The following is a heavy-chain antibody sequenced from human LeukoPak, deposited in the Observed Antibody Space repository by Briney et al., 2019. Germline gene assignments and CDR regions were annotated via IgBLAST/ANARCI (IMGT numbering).Heavy chain of an antibody. CDR3: ARVAAGIGFFQH. J-gene: IGHJ1*01. D-gene: IGHD6-13*01. CDR2: IYYSGST. CDR1: GGSISSGDYY. V-gene: IGHV4-30-4*01. Sequence: SQTLSLTCTVSGGSISSGDYYWSWFRQPPGKGLEWIGYIYYSGSTYYNPSLKSRVTISVDTSKNQFSLKLSSVTAADTAVYYCARVAAGIGFFQHWGQGTLVTVSS.